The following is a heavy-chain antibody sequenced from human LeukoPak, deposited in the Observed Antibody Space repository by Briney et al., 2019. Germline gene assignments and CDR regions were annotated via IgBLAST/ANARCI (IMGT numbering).Heavy chain of an antibody. CDR2: FDPEDVET. CDR1: GGTFSSYA. Sequence: GASVKVSCKASGGTFSSYAISWVRQAPGQGLEWMGGFDPEDVETIYAQKFQGRVTMTEDTSTATAYMDLSSLRPDDTAVYYCETDFYRGRQFDYWGQGTLVTVSS. J-gene: IGHJ4*02. V-gene: IGHV1-24*01. CDR3: ETDFYRGRQFDY. D-gene: IGHD2/OR15-2a*01.